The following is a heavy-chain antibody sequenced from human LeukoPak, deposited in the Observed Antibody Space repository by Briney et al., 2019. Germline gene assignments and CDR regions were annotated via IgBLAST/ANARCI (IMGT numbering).Heavy chain of an antibody. J-gene: IGHJ5*02. D-gene: IGHD4-17*01. CDR1: GFSFSSFA. Sequence: GGSLRLSCAASGFSFSSFAMTWVRQAPGRGLEWVSSITGGHYATYNTDSVKGRFTISRDNAKSTLYLQMNSLRADDTAIYYCTKDPNGDYIGAFDPWGQGTLVTVSS. CDR2: ITGGHYAT. CDR3: TKDPNGDYIGAFDP. V-gene: IGHV3-23*01.